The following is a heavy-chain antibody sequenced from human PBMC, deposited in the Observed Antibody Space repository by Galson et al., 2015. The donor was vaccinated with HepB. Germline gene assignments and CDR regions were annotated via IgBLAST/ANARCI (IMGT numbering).Heavy chain of an antibody. V-gene: IGHV3-11*04. CDR1: GFTFSDYY. J-gene: IGHJ5*02. CDR3: ARDAAGYSSSWRYNWFDP. D-gene: IGHD6-13*01. CDR2: ISSSGSTV. Sequence: SLRLSCAASGFTFSDYYMSWIRQAPGKRLEWVSYISSSGSTVYYADSVKCRFTISRDNAKNSLYLQMNSLRVEDTAVYYCARDAAGYSSSWRYNWFDPWGQRTLVTVSS.